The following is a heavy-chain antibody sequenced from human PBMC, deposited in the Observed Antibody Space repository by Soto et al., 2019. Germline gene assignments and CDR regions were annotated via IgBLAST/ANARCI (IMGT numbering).Heavy chain of an antibody. CDR2: IYYSGST. J-gene: IGHJ4*02. CDR1: GGSISSGGYY. CDR3: ASGVEMATIGLGY. V-gene: IGHV4-31*03. Sequence: SETLSLTCTVSGGSISSGGYYWSWIRQHPGKGLEWIGYIYYSGSTYYNPSLKSRVTISVDTSKNQFSLKLSSVTAADTAVYYCASGVEMATIGLGYWGQGTPVTVSS. D-gene: IGHD5-12*01.